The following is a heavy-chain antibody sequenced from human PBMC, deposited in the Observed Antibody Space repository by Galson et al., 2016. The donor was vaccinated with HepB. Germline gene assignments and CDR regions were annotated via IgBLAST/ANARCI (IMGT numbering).Heavy chain of an antibody. CDR2: ITGTDYYT. D-gene: IGHD2-8*01. CDR3: ARDGWRPSGPGGVYVMDYYYYMDV. CDR1: GFAFRTYS. V-gene: IGHV3-21*01. Sequence: SLRLSCAASGFAFRTYSMNWVRQTPGKGLEWVASITGTDYYTYYADSIKDRFTISRDTSKNTVYLQVDSLRAEDTAVYYCARDGWRPSGPGGVYVMDYYYYMDVWGKGTTVTVSS. J-gene: IGHJ6*03.